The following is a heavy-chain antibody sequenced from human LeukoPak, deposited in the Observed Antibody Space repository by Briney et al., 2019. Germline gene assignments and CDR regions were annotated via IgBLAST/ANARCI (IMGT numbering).Heavy chain of an antibody. D-gene: IGHD2-2*01. CDR3: ARDQEYQLLQ. CDR1: GFTFSDHA. CDR2: INGNGGGS. J-gene: IGHJ4*02. V-gene: IGHV3-23*01. Sequence: GGSLRLSCAASGFTFSDHAMSWVRQAPAKGLEWVSSINGNGGGSYYIDSVKGRFTVSRDNAKNSLYLQMNSLRDEDTAVYYCARDQEYQLLQWGQGTLVTVSS.